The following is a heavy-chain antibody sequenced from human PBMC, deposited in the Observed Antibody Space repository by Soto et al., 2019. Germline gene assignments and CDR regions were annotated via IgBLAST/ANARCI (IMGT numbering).Heavy chain of an antibody. D-gene: IGHD2-15*01. CDR2: IVVGSGNT. CDR1: GFTFTSSA. V-gene: IGHV1-58*01. CDR3: AAESGDCSGGSCYGVWFDP. Sequence: SVKVSCKASGFTFTSSAVQWVRQARGQRLEWIGWIVVGSGNTNYAQKFQERVTITRDMSTSTAYMELSSLRSEDTAVYYCAAESGDCSGGSCYGVWFDPWGQGTLVTVSS. J-gene: IGHJ5*02.